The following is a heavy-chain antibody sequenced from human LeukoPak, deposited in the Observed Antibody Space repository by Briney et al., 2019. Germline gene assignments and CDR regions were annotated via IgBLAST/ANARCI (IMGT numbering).Heavy chain of an antibody. V-gene: IGHV1-24*01. J-gene: IGHJ3*02. CDR3: ATASFRYSSSQGRLAHGAFDI. D-gene: IGHD6-13*01. CDR2: FDPEDGET. Sequence: ASVKVSCKVSGYTLTELSMHWVRQAPGKGLEWMGGFDPEDGETIYAQKFQGRVTMTEDTSTDTAYMELSSLRSEDTAVYYCATASFRYSSSQGRLAHGAFDIWGQGTMVTVSS. CDR1: GYTLTELS.